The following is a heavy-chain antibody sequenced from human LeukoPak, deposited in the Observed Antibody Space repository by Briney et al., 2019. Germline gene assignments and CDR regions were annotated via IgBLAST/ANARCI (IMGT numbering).Heavy chain of an antibody. Sequence: SETLSLTCAVYGRSFSGSYWNWIRQRPRKGLVCIGESNHSGSTNYNPSLKSRVTISVDTSKNQFSLKLSSVTAADTAVYYCASSIAVAGTGPFRDYWGQGTLVTASS. D-gene: IGHD6-19*01. CDR2: SNHSGST. J-gene: IGHJ4*02. CDR1: GRSFSGSY. V-gene: IGHV4-34*01. CDR3: ASSIAVAGTGPFRDY.